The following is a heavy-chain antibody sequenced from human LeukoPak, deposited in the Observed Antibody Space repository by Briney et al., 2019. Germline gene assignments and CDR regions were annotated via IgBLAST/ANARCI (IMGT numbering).Heavy chain of an antibody. CDR3: AKNLGGNVWDYFDY. CDR2: ISYDGSNQ. V-gene: IGHV3-30*18. J-gene: IGHJ4*02. Sequence: PGGSLRLSCAASGFTFSSYSINWVRQAPGKGLEWVALISYDGSNQYYADSVEGRFTISRDNSKNTLYLQMNSLRAEDTAVYYCAKNLGGNVWDYFDYWGQGTLVTVSS. D-gene: IGHD4-23*01. CDR1: GFTFSSYS.